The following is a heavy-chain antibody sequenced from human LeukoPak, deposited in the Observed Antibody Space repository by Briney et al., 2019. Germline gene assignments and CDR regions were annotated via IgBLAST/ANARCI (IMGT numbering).Heavy chain of an antibody. J-gene: IGHJ5*02. V-gene: IGHV3-9*01. CDR3: AKDSSSWYGEGWFDP. CDR2: MSWNSGSI. CDR1: GFTFDDYA. Sequence: GRSLRLSCAASGFTFDDYAMHWVRQAPGKGLEWVSGMSWNSGSIGYADSVKGRFTISRDNAKNSLYLQMNSLRAEDTALYYCAKDSSSWYGEGWFDPWGQGTLVTVSS. D-gene: IGHD6-13*01.